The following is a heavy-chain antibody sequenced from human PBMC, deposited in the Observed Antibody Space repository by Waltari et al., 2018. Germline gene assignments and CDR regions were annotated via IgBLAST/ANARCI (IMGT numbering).Heavy chain of an antibody. J-gene: IGHJ4*02. CDR2: IYTSGTT. D-gene: IGHD6-13*01. Sequence: QVQLQESGPGLVKPSQTLSLTCTVSGGSISSGSYYWSWIRQPAGKGLEWIGRIYTSGTTNNTPSVKGQITISVDTSKNQFSLKLSSVTAADTAVYYCARATPFGYSSSFDYWGQGTLVTVSS. CDR3: ARATPFGYSSSFDY. V-gene: IGHV4-61*02. CDR1: GGSISSGSYY.